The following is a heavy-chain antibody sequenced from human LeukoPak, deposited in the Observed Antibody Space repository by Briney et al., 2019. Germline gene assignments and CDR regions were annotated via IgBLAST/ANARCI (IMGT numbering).Heavy chain of an antibody. J-gene: IGHJ4*02. CDR2: IYYSGST. CDR3: ARIAARPGGVDY. V-gene: IGHV4-59*08. CDR1: GGSISSYY. D-gene: IGHD6-6*01. Sequence: PSETLSLTCTVSGGSISSYYWSWIRQPPGKGLEWIGYIYYSGSTNYNPSLKSRVTISVDTSKNQFSLKLSSVTAADTAVYYCARIAARPGGVDYWGQGTLVTVSS.